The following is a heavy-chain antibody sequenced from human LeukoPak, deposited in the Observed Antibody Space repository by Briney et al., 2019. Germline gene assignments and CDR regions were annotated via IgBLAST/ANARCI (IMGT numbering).Heavy chain of an antibody. Sequence: GGSLRLSCAASGFTFSSYGINWVRQAPGKGLEWLSYISSSSRTISYADSPKGRFTVSRDNAKNSLDLQMNSLRVEDTAVYYCARVGTSGWTSDYWGQGTLVTVSS. D-gene: IGHD6-19*01. CDR1: GFTFSSYG. CDR3: ARVGTSGWTSDY. V-gene: IGHV3-48*04. CDR2: ISSSSRTI. J-gene: IGHJ4*02.